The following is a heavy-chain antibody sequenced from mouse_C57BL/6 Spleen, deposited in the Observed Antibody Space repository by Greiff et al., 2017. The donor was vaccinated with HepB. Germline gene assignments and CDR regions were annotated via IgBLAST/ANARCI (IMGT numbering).Heavy chain of an antibody. CDR3: AREGETGGFAY. V-gene: IGHV1-52*01. J-gene: IGHJ3*01. CDR1: GYTFTSYW. Sequence: QVQLQQPGAELVRPGSSVKLSCKASGYTFTSYWMHWVKQRPIQGLEWIGNIDPSDSETHYNQKFKDKATLTVDKSSSTAYMQLSSLTSEDSAVYYCAREGETGGFAYWGQGTLVTVSA. CDR2: IDPSDSET. D-gene: IGHD4-1*01.